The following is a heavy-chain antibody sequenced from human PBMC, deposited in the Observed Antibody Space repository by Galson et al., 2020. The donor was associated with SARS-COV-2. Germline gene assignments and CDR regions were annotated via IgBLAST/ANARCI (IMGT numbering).Heavy chain of an antibody. Sequence: GESLKISCAASGFTFSSYAMNWVRQAPGKGLDWVSGISGSGGSTYYADFVKGRFTISRDNSQNTLILQMDSLTAEDTAVYYCAKATYGSHYIGAPADYYYFDSWGQGTLVTVSS. V-gene: IGHV3-23*01. CDR2: ISGSGGST. D-gene: IGHD3-10*01. J-gene: IGHJ4*02. CDR1: GFTFSSYA. CDR3: AKATYGSHYIGAPADYYYFDS.